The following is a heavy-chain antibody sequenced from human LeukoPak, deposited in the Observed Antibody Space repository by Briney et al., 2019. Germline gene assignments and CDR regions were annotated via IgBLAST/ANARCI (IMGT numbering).Heavy chain of an antibody. D-gene: IGHD6-13*01. J-gene: IGHJ3*02. CDR3: ARDFSSWSEGDAFDI. CDR1: GYTFTSYG. Sequence: GGSVKVSCKASGYTFTSYGISWVRQGPGQGLEWMGWISAYNGNTNYAQKLQGRVTMTTDTSTSTAYMELRSLRSDDTAVYYCARDFSSWSEGDAFDIWGQGTMVTVSS. V-gene: IGHV1-18*01. CDR2: ISAYNGNT.